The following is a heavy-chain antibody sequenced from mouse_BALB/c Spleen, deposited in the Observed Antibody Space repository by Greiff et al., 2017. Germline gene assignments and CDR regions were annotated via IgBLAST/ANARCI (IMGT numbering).Heavy chain of an antibody. Sequence: EVQLQESGPGLVKPSQSLSLTCTVTGYSITSDYAWNWIRQFPGNKLEWMGYISYSGSTSYNPSLKSRISITRDTSKNQFFLQLNSVTTEDTATYYCAREGLGLHFDYWGQGTTLTVSS. J-gene: IGHJ2*01. V-gene: IGHV3-2*02. CDR1: GYSITSDYA. CDR3: AREGLGLHFDY. D-gene: IGHD4-1*01. CDR2: ISYSGST.